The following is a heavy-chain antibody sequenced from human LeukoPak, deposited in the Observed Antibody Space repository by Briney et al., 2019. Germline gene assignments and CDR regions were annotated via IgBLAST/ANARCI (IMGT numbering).Heavy chain of an antibody. D-gene: IGHD2-15*01. CDR3: ARVRRDIVVVVAAHSLWYFDL. Sequence: PSETLSLTCAVSGGSISSGGHSWSWVRQPPGKGPEWIGCIYDSGSTFYNPSLKSRVTISVDTSKNQFSLKLSSVTAADTAVYYCARVRRDIVVVVAAHSLWYFDLWGRGTLVTVSS. CDR2: IYDSGST. CDR1: GGSISSGGHS. V-gene: IGHV4-61*08. J-gene: IGHJ2*01.